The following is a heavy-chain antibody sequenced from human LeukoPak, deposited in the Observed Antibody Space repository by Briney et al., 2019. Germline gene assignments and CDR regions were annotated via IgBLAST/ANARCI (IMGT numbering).Heavy chain of an antibody. D-gene: IGHD1-20*01. CDR1: GFTFSGPA. J-gene: IGHJ4*02. CDR2: IRSKANSYAT. CDR3: TRGGNWNGDFDY. Sequence: GGSLRLSCAASGFTFSGPAMHWVRQASGKGLEWVGRIRSKANSYATAYAASVKGRFTISRDDSKNTAYLQMNSLKTEDTAVYYCTRGGNWNGDFDYWGQGTLVTVSS. V-gene: IGHV3-73*01.